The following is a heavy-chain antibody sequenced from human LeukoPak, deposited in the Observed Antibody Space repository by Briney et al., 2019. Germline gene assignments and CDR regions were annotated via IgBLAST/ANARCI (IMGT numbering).Heavy chain of an antibody. D-gene: IGHD4-23*01. CDR1: GYTFTSYG. CDR3: ARTDYGGNSGY. Sequence: VASVKVSRKASGYTFTSYGISWVRQAPGQGLEWMGWISAYNGNTNYAQKLQGRVTMTTDTSTSTAYMELRSLRSDDTAVYYCARTDYGGNSGYWGQGTLVTVSS. J-gene: IGHJ4*02. CDR2: ISAYNGNT. V-gene: IGHV1-18*01.